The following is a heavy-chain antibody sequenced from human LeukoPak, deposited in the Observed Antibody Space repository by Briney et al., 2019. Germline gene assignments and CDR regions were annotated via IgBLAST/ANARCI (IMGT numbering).Heavy chain of an antibody. Sequence: SETLSLTCTVSNYSINSVCYWGWIRPPPGKGLEWIGSIYHSVSTYYNPSLKSRVTISVDTSKNQFSLRLSSVTAADTAVYYCARVSGQFYFYYYMDVWGKGTTVSISS. D-gene: IGHD6-19*01. CDR2: IYHSVST. CDR1: NYSINSVCY. J-gene: IGHJ6*03. V-gene: IGHV4-38-2*02. CDR3: ARVSGQFYFYYYMDV.